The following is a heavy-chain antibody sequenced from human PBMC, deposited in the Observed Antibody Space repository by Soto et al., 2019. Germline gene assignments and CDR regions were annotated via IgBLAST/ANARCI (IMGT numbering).Heavy chain of an antibody. Sequence: ASVNVSCKSPGDTFTSYYLNWVRQVPGQGLEWMGVINPHGGSTKYAQKFQGRVTMTRDTSRSTVYMALRSLMSDDTAIYYSARSSGGNFGIIIEGSNWFDPWGQGTLVTVSS. V-gene: IGHV1-46*01. CDR1: GDTFTSYY. CDR3: ARSSGGNFGIIIEGSNWFDP. D-gene: IGHD3-3*01. CDR2: INPHGGST. J-gene: IGHJ5*02.